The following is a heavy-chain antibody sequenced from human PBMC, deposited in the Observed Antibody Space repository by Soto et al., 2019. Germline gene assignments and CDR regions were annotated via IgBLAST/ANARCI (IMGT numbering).Heavy chain of an antibody. J-gene: IGHJ4*02. V-gene: IGHV5-51*01. CDR3: ASSVLVTSTMNSFDL. CDR1: GYSFSNFW. Sequence: VESLKISCQASGYSFSNFWIAWLREMPVEGLEWLGIIYPDDSDTRYSPSFLGQVTISADKSIKTTYLQWSSLKASDTAIYFCASSVLVTSTMNSFDLWGQGTLVTVSS. D-gene: IGHD2-8*02. CDR2: IYPDDSDT.